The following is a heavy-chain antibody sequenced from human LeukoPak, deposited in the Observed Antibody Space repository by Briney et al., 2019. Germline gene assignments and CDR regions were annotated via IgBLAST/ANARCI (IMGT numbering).Heavy chain of an antibody. CDR2: INPNSGGT. D-gene: IGHD4-17*01. CDR1: GGTFSSYA. CDR3: ARRTETTVIFDY. Sequence: SVKVSCKASGGTFSSYAISWVRQAPGQGLEWMGWINPNSGGTNYAQKFQGRVTITADKSTSTAHMELSSLRSEDTAVYYCARRTETTVIFDYWGQGTLVTVSS. J-gene: IGHJ4*02. V-gene: IGHV1-69*04.